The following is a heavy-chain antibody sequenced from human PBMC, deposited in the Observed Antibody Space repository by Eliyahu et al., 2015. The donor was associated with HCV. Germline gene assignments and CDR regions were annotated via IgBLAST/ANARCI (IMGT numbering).Heavy chain of an antibody. CDR2: IYYSGST. D-gene: IGHD6-19*01. V-gene: IGHV4-59*01. J-gene: IGHJ5*02. CDR3: ASGGGGIAVAGTGGWFDP. CDR1: GXSISXYX. Sequence: QVQLQESGPGLVKPSETLSLTCTVSGXSISXYXWSWIRQPPGKGLEWIAYIYYSGSTNYNPSLKSRVTISVDTSKNQFSLKLNSVTAADTAVYYCASGGGGIAVAGTGGWFDPWGQGTLVTVSS.